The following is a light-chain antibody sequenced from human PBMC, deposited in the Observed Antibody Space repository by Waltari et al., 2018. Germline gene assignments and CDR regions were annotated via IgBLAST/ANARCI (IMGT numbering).Light chain of an antibody. CDR2: VNSDGSH. Sequence: QLVVTQSPSASAPLGASVKLTCTLSSGPSRNIVAWLQQRPEKGPRYLMKVNSDGSHIKGDDIPDRFSGSSSGAERYLTISSLQPDDEADYYCQTGGHGTWVFGGGTTLTVL. V-gene: IGLV4-69*01. CDR3: QTGGHGTWV. J-gene: IGLJ3*02. CDR1: SGPSRNI.